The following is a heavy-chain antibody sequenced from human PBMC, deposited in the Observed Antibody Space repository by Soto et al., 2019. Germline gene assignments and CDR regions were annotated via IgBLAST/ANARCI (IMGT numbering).Heavy chain of an antibody. J-gene: IGHJ6*02. CDR1: GGSISSGGYY. CDR2: IYYSGST. V-gene: IGHV4-30-4*01. D-gene: IGHD2-2*02. CDR3: ARDRGCSSTSCYTDYYYGMDV. Sequence: PSETLSLTCTVSGGSISSGGYYWSWIRQPPGKGLEWIGYIYYSGSTYYNPSLKSRVTISVDTSKNQFSLKLSSVTAADTAVYYCARDRGCSSTSCYTDYYYGMDVWGQGTTVTVSS.